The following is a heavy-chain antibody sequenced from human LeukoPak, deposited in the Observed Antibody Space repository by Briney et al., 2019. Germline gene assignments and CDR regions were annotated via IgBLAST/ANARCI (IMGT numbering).Heavy chain of an antibody. CDR2: ISSSSSYI. D-gene: IGHD5-18*01. J-gene: IGHJ4*02. CDR1: GFTFSSYS. CDR3: AGPSGYSYGFFY. V-gene: IGHV3-21*01. Sequence: GGPLRLSCAASGFTFSSYSMNWVRQAPGKGLEWVSSISSSSSYIYYADSVKGRFTISRDNAKNSLYLQMNSLRAEDTAVYYCAGPSGYSYGFFYWGQGTLVTVSS.